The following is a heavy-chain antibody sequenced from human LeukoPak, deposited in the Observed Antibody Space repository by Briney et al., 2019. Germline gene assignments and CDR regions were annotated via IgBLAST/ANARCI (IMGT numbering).Heavy chain of an antibody. CDR1: GGSIGSYY. CDR3: TRDRGYYNWFDT. V-gene: IGHV4-59*01. CDR2: VYYSGST. J-gene: IGHJ5*02. Sequence: SETLSLTCTVSGGSIGSYYWSWIRRPPGKGLEWIGYVYYSGSTNYNPSLKSRVTISVDTSKNQFSLMLSSVTAADTALYYCTRDRGYYNWFDTWGQGTLVTVSS. D-gene: IGHD3-9*01.